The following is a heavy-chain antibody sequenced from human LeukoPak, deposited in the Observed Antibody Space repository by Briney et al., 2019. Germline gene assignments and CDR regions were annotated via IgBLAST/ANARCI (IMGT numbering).Heavy chain of an antibody. CDR3: ARVLAVDDYYFDY. CDR1: GYTFTGYY. J-gene: IGHJ4*02. CDR2: GNPNSGGT. Sequence: ASVKVSCKASGYTFTGYYMHWVRQAPGQGLEWMGWGNPNSGGTNYAQKFQGRVTMTRDTSISTTYLELSRLRSDDTAVYYCARVLAVDDYYFDYWGRGTLANVSS. D-gene: IGHD4/OR15-4a*01. V-gene: IGHV1-2*02.